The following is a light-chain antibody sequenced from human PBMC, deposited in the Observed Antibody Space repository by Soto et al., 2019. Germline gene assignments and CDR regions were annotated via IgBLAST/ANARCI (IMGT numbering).Light chain of an antibody. CDR2: EHN. Sequence: NFMLAQPHSVSESPGKTVTISCTRTNGSIASYYVQWYQQRPGSAPTTVIYEHNQRPSGVPDRFSGSIDSSANSASLTISGLKTEDEADYYGQSYDTSNVVFGGGTKVTVL. J-gene: IGLJ2*01. V-gene: IGLV6-57*04. CDR1: NGSIASYY. CDR3: QSYDTSNVV.